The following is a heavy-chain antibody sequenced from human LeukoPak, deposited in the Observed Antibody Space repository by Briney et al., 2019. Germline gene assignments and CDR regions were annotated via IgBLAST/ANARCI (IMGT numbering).Heavy chain of an antibody. CDR1: GGSISSGDYY. Sequence: PSQTLSLTCTVSGGSISSGDYYWSWIRQPPGKGLEWIGYIYYSGSIYYNPSLKSRVTISVDTSKNQFSLKLTSLTAADTAVYYCASTSVTTSEFDYWGQGTLVTVSS. V-gene: IGHV4-30-4*08. J-gene: IGHJ4*02. CDR2: IYYSGSI. D-gene: IGHD4-17*01. CDR3: ASTSVTTSEFDY.